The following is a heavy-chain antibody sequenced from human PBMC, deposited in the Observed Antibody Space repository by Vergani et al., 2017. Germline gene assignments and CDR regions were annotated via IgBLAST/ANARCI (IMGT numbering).Heavy chain of an antibody. V-gene: IGHV4-38-2*01. J-gene: IGHJ4*02. CDR1: GYSVGSGQY. D-gene: IGHD3-10*01. Sequence: QVDLQESGPGLVKSSETLSLNCAVSGYSVGSGQYWGWIRQPPGVGLEWIGCVHRNGNTYYTSSLSSRATISRETSKNQFSLRLTSVTAADTAVYYCARQNPYGSAHVDFWGRGVLVTVSA. CDR3: ARQNPYGSAHVDF. CDR2: VHRNGNT.